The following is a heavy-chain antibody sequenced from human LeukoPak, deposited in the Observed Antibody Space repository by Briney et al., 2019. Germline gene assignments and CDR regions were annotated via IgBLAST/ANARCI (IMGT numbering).Heavy chain of an antibody. V-gene: IGHV4-4*07. CDR3: ARATYYYDSSGYSLNWFDP. J-gene: IGHJ5*02. CDR1: GGSISSYY. CDR2: IYTSGST. Sequence: SETLSLTCTVYGGSISSYYWSWIRQPAGKGLEWIGRIYTSGSTNYNPSLKSRVTMSVDTSKDQFSLKLSSVTAADTAVYYCARATYYYDSSGYSLNWFDPWGQGTLVTVSS. D-gene: IGHD3-22*01.